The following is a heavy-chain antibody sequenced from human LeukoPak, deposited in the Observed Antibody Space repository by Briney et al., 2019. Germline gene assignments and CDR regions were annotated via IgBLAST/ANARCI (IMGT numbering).Heavy chain of an antibody. CDR2: ISTYSGDT. D-gene: IGHD2-2*01. CDR3: ALIPYCTTATCYYFDY. Sequence: ASVKVSCKASGYTFTTYGISWVRQAPGQGLEWMGWISTYSGDTNYAQKLQDRVTMTADTSTSTTYMELGSLRSDDTAVYYCALIPYCTTATCYYFDYWGQGTLVTVSS. J-gene: IGHJ4*02. V-gene: IGHV1-18*01. CDR1: GYTFTTYG.